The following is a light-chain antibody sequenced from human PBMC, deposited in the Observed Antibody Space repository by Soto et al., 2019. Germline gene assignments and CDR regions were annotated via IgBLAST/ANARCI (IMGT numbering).Light chain of an antibody. CDR1: SSSIGSNY. Sequence: QSVLTQPPSASGTPGQRVTISCSGSSSSIGSNYVYWYQQLPGTAPKLLISRNNQRPSGVPDRFSGSKSGTSASLAISGLRSEDEADYFCAAWDDSLSGRYVFGTGTKV. CDR2: RNN. V-gene: IGLV1-47*01. CDR3: AAWDDSLSGRYV. J-gene: IGLJ1*01.